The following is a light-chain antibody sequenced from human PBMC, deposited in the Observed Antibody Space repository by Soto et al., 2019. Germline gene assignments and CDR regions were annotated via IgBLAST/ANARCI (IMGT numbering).Light chain of an antibody. CDR1: QSVSNN. CDR2: AAS. J-gene: IGKJ3*01. Sequence: EIVMTQSPVTLSVSPGERATLSCRDSQSVSNNLAWYQQKPGQAPRLLIYAASTRATGIPARFSGSGSGTEFTLTISSLQSEDFAVYYCQQYNKWPLFTFGPGTKVDI. V-gene: IGKV3-15*01. CDR3: QQYNKWPLFT.